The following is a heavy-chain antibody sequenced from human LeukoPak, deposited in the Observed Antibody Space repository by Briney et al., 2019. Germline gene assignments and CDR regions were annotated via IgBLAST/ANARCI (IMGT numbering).Heavy chain of an antibody. CDR3: AREIRGYSDY. Sequence: GASVKVSCKASGDTFTGYYMHWVRQATGQGLEWMGWINANSGDTTYAQKFQGRVTMTRHTSISTAYMELSRLRSDDTAMYYCAREIRGYSDYWGQGTLVTVSS. J-gene: IGHJ4*02. D-gene: IGHD3-22*01. CDR1: GDTFTGYY. CDR2: INANSGDT. V-gene: IGHV1-2*02.